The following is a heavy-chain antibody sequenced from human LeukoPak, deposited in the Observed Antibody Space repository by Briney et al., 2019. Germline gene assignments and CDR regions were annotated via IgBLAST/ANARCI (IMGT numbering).Heavy chain of an antibody. CDR2: ISYSGST. D-gene: IGHD2/OR15-2a*01. J-gene: IGHJ4*02. CDR3: VRISQGTIDY. Sequence: SETLSLTCTVSGGSISSYYWGWIRLPPGKGLEWIGYISYSGSTTYIPSLKSRVTILVDTSKNQFSLKLSSVTAADTAVYYCVRISQGTIDYWGRGTLVPVS. CDR1: GGSISSYY. V-gene: IGHV4-59*01.